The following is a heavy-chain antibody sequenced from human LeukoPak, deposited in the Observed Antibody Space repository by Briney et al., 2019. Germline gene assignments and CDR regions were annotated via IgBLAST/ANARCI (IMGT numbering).Heavy chain of an antibody. D-gene: IGHD3-9*01. CDR1: GFTFSSYG. Sequence: GGSLRLSCAASGFTFSSYGMHWVRHAPGKGLEWVAVIWYDGSNKYYADSVKGRFTISRDNSKNTLYLQMNSLRAEDTAVYYCAKARRPYDILTGYEYWGQGTLVTVSS. V-gene: IGHV3-33*06. CDR2: IWYDGSNK. J-gene: IGHJ4*02. CDR3: AKARRPYDILTGYEY.